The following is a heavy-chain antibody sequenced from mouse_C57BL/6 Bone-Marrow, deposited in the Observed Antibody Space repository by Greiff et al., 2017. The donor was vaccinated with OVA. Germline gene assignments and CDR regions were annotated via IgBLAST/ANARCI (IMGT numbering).Heavy chain of an antibody. CDR1: GFTFSSYA. CDR2: IIDGGSYT. D-gene: IGHD2-4*01. V-gene: IGHV5-4*01. CDR3: ARDPSTMITTGVAD. Sequence: DVQLVESGGGLVKPGGSLKLSCAASGFTFSSYAMSWVRQTPETRLEWVATIIDGGSYTYYPDNVKGRFTISRDNAKNNLYLQMSHLKSEDTAMYYCARDPSTMITTGVADWGQGTLVTVSA. J-gene: IGHJ3*01.